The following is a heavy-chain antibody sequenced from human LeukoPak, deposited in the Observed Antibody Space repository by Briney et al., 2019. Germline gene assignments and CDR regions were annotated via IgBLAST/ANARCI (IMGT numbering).Heavy chain of an antibody. Sequence: GGSLRLSCATSGFTFSSYSMNWVRQAPGKGLDWVGRIKSKVDGETIEYAAPVKGRFTISRDDSKNTLYLQMNSLKTEDTAVYYCTTDSYTINYFDYWGQGTLVTVSS. D-gene: IGHD5-24*01. CDR3: TTDSYTINYFDY. V-gene: IGHV3-15*01. CDR2: IKSKVDGETI. J-gene: IGHJ4*02. CDR1: GFTFSSYS.